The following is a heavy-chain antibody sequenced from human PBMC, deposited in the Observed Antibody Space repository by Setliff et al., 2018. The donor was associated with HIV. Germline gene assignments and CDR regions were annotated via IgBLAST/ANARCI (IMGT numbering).Heavy chain of an antibody. CDR2: MNPNSGNT. D-gene: IGHD2-15*01. Sequence: ASVKVSCKASGYTFTSYDINWVRQATGQGLEWMGWMNPNSGNTGYAQKFQGRVTMTTDTSTSTAYMELRSLRSDDTAVYYCARGYCGGGICYSPNWLDPWGQGTLVTVSS. CDR1: GYTFTSYD. CDR3: ARGYCGGGICYSPNWLDP. V-gene: IGHV1-8*01. J-gene: IGHJ5*02.